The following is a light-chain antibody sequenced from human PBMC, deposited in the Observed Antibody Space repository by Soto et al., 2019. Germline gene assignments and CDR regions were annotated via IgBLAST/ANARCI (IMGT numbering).Light chain of an antibody. J-gene: IGLJ1*01. CDR2: DVS. Sequence: QSVLPQPGTETGSPGQSITISYHGTSSDVGGYNYVSWYQQHPGKAPKFMIYDVSNRPSGVSNRFSGSKSGNTASLTISGLQAEDEADYYCCSYTTSNTRQIVFGTGTKV. V-gene: IGLV2-14*01. CDR1: SSDVGGYNY. CDR3: CSYTTSNTRQIV.